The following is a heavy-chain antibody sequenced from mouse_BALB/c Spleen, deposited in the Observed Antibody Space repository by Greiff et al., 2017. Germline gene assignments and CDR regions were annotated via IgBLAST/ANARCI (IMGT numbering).Heavy chain of an antibody. V-gene: IGHV1-4*01. J-gene: IGHJ4*01. CDR1: GYTFTSYW. Sequence: QVQLQQSGTVLARPGASVKMSCKASGYTFTSYWMHWVKQRPGQGLEWIGYINPSTGYTEYNQKFKDKATLTADKSSSTAYMQLSSLTSEDSAVYYCARYYRLTHYYAMDYWGQGTSVTVSS. CDR2: INPSTGYT. CDR3: ARYYRLTHYYAMDY. D-gene: IGHD2-14*01.